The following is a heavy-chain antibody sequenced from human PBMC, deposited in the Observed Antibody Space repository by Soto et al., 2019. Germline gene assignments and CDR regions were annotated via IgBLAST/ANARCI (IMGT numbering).Heavy chain of an antibody. CDR2: IYYSGST. D-gene: IGHD3-22*01. CDR3: SPDHTYFHLFPLYYPYSMAL. CDR1: GGSISSYY. J-gene: IGHJ6*02. Sequence: QVQLQESGPGLVKPSETLSLTCTVSGGSISSYYWSWIRQPPGKGLEWIGYIYYSGSTNYNPSLNPLVTLPVHPSHTQSPPQLPPVPPADTAVYYCSPDHTYFHLFPLYYPYSMALSGQGTAVPLSS. V-gene: IGHV4-59*01.